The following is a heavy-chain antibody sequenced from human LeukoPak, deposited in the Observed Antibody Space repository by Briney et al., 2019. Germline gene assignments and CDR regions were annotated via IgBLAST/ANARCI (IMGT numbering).Heavy chain of an antibody. Sequence: SETLSLTCAVSGGSISSSNWWSWVRQPPGKGLEWIGEIYHSGNTNYNPSLKSRVTISVDTSKNQFSLKLSSVTAADTAVYYCARTPYYDFWSGYYTIDYWGQGTLVTVSS. J-gene: IGHJ4*02. CDR3: ARTPYYDFWSGYYTIDY. D-gene: IGHD3-3*01. CDR1: GGSISSSNW. CDR2: IYHSGNT. V-gene: IGHV4-4*02.